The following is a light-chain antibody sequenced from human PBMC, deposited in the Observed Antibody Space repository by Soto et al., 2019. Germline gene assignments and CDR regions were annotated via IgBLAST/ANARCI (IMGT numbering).Light chain of an antibody. CDR1: QSVSSSY. CDR2: GAS. J-gene: IGKJ1*01. CDR3: QQYGSSRWK. Sequence: EIVYTHSLGTLSLSPGERATFSCRSSQSVSSSYLAWYQQKPGQAPRRLIYGASSRATGIPDRFSGSGSGTDFTLTISRLEPEDFAVYYGQQYGSSRWKFGQGTKVEI. V-gene: IGKV3-20*01.